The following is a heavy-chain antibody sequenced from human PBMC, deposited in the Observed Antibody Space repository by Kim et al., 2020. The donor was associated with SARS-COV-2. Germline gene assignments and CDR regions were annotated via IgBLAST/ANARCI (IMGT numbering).Heavy chain of an antibody. J-gene: IGHJ6*02. V-gene: IGHV4-34*01. Sequence: RVTISVDTSKNQFSLKLSSVTAADTAVYYCARGLRGTGYPNYYYYYGMDVWGQGTTVTVSS. CDR3: ARGLRGTGYPNYYYYYGMDV. D-gene: IGHD3-9*01.